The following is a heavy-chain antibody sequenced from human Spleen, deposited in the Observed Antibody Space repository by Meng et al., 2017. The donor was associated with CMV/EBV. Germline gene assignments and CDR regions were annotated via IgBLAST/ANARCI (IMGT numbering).Heavy chain of an antibody. D-gene: IGHD2-15*01. CDR3: ATTARYSHPGSVMDP. Sequence: GESLKISCTDSGFTFRDYALSWVRQSPGKWLEWVSSISPTTGYIYYADSVKGRFTISRDNAKKSLYLQMNNLRADDTAVYYCATTARYSHPGSVMDPWGQGILVTVSS. J-gene: IGHJ5*02. CDR2: ISPTTGYI. V-gene: IGHV3-21*01. CDR1: GFTFRDYA.